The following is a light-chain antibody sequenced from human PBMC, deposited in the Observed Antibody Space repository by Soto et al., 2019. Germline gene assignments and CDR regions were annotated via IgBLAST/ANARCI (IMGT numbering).Light chain of an antibody. V-gene: IGLV2-14*01. Sequence: QSALTQPASVSGSPGQSITISCTGTSSDVGGYNYVSWYQQHPGKAHKLMIYDVSNRPSGVSNRFSGSKSGNTASLTISGLQAEDEADYYCSSYTSSSTLVFGGGTKLPS. J-gene: IGLJ2*01. CDR3: SSYTSSSTLV. CDR1: SSDVGGYNY. CDR2: DVS.